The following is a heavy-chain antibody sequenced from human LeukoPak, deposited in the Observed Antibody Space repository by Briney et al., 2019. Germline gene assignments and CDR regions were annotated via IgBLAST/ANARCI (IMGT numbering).Heavy chain of an antibody. CDR3: ATDVTGSEDR. V-gene: IGHV3-74*01. CDR1: GFPFGNFW. J-gene: IGHJ5*02. D-gene: IGHD6-25*01. CDR2: MDTDGRTT. Sequence: GGSLRLSCVVSGFPFGNFWMHWVRQVPGKGLVWVARMDTDGRTTDYADSVKGRFTISRDNARNTLDLQMRSLRADDTALYYCATDVTGSEDRWGQGTLVTVSS.